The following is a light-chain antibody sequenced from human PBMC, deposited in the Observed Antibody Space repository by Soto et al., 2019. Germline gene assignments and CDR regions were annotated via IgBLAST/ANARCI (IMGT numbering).Light chain of an antibody. CDR1: QSIDTY. CDR3: QQASSDRWT. Sequence: DIQLTQSPSSLSASIGDRVTITCRASQSIDTYLSWYQQRPGRAPKLLIYAASSLLSGVPSRFSGSGSGTQFTLAISNLQPEDFATYYCQQASSDRWTFGQGTKVDI. CDR2: AAS. V-gene: IGKV1-39*01. J-gene: IGKJ1*01.